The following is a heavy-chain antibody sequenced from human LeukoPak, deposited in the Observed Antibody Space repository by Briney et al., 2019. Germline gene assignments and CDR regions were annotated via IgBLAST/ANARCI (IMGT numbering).Heavy chain of an antibody. Sequence: GGSLRLSCAASGFTVSTNCMTWVRQAPGKGLEWVSTIYSGGTTYYADSVMGRFTISRHNSRNTLYLQMNSLRAEDTAVYYCGGFGSSWPENWFDPWGQGTLVTVSS. J-gene: IGHJ5*02. CDR3: GGFGSSWPENWFDP. V-gene: IGHV3-53*04. CDR1: GFTVSTNC. CDR2: IYSGGTT. D-gene: IGHD6-13*01.